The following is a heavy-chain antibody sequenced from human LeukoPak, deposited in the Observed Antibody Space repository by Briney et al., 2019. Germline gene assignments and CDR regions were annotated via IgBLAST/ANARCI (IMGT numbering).Heavy chain of an antibody. CDR3: ARRLTQYDCFDP. CDR1: GDSVSSNSVT. D-gene: IGHD2-2*01. V-gene: IGHV6-1*01. Sequence: SQTLSLTCAISGDSVSSNSVTWNWIRQSPSRGLEWLSRTYYRSTWYNDYAVSVRGRITVNPDTTKNQFSLHLNSVTPEDTAVYYCARRLTQYDCFDPWGQGILVTVSS. J-gene: IGHJ5*02. CDR2: TYYRSTWYN.